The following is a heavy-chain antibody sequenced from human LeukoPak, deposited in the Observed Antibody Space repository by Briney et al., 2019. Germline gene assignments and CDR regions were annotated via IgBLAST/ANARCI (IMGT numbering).Heavy chain of an antibody. J-gene: IGHJ4*02. D-gene: IGHD3-10*01. CDR3: ARGGRVGVGYYGSGSYYYNY. CDR1: GGSFSGYY. V-gene: IGHV4-34*01. CDR2: IDHSGST. Sequence: SETLSLTCAVYGGSFSGYYWSWIRQPPGKGLEWIGEIDHSGSTNYNPSLKSRVTISVDTSKNQFSLKLSSVTAADTAVYYCARGGRVGVGYYGSGSYYYNYWGQGTLVTVSS.